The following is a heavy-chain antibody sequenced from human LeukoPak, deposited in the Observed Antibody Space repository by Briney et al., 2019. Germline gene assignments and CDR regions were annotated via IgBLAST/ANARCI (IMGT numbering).Heavy chain of an antibody. V-gene: IGHV3-21*01. CDR3: ARDPALAAAGNFDY. Sequence: GGSLRLSCAASGFTFSSYSMNWVRQAPGKGLEWVSSISSSSSYIYYADSVKGRFTISRDNAKNSLYLQMSSLRAEDTAVYYCARDPALAAAGNFDYWGQGTLVTVSS. CDR2: ISSSSSYI. J-gene: IGHJ4*02. D-gene: IGHD6-13*01. CDR1: GFTFSSYS.